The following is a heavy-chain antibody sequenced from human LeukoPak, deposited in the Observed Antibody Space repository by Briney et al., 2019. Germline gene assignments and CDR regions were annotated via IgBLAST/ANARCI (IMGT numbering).Heavy chain of an antibody. D-gene: IGHD6-13*01. CDR2: IWHDGSAE. CDR1: GFIFSSYG. V-gene: IGHV3-33*06. CDR3: AKDRGLYSSSLYFDY. J-gene: IGHJ4*02. Sequence: GGSLRLSCAASGFIFSSYGMYWVRQAPGKGLEWVAVIWHDGSAEFYADSVKGRFSISRDDSKNTLYLQMNSLRAEDTALYYCAKDRGLYSSSLYFDYWGQGTLVTVSS.